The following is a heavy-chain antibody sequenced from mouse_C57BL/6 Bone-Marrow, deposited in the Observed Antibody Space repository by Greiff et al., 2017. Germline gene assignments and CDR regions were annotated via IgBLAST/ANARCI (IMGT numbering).Heavy chain of an antibody. V-gene: IGHV1-63*01. CDR1: GYTFTNYW. Sequence: QVQLQQSGAELVRPGTSVKMSCKASGYTFTNYWIGWAKQRPGHGLEWIGDIYPGGGYTNYNEKFKGKATLTADKSSSTAYMQFSSLTSEDSAIYYCARSQYYGSSYNAMDYWGQGTSVTVSS. CDR2: IYPGGGYT. CDR3: ARSQYYGSSYNAMDY. D-gene: IGHD1-1*01. J-gene: IGHJ4*01.